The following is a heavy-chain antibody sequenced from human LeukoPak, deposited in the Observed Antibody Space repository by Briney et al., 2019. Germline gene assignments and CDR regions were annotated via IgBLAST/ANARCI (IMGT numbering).Heavy chain of an antibody. CDR2: TYYRSKWYN. CDR3: AREGGGNYDYVWGSYRPLNYFDY. D-gene: IGHD3-16*02. CDR1: GDSVSSNSAA. V-gene: IGHV6-1*01. Sequence: QTLSLTCAISGDSVSSNSAAWNWIRQSPSRGLEWLGRTYYRSKWYNDYAVSVKSRITINPDTSKNQFSLQLNSVTPEDAAEYYCAREGGGNYDYVWGSYRPLNYFDYWGQGTLVTVSS. J-gene: IGHJ4*02.